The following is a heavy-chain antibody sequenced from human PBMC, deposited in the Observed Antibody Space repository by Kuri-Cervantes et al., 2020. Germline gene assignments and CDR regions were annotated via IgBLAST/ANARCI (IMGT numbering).Heavy chain of an antibody. V-gene: IGHV3-74*01. J-gene: IGHJ5*02. CDR2: INSDGSST. Sequence: GESLKISCAASGFTFDDYAMHWVRQAPGKGLEWVSRINSDGSSTSYADSVKGRFTISRDNAKNTLYLQMNSLRAEDTAVYYCAMLTNGPSGWYHWGQGTPVTVSS. CDR3: AMLTNGPSGWYH. D-gene: IGHD6-19*01. CDR1: GFTFDDYA.